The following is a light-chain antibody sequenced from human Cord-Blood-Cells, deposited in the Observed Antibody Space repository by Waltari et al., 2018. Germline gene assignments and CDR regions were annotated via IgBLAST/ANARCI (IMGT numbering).Light chain of an antibody. CDR2: GAS. J-gene: IGKJ5*01. Sequence: PGTLSLSPGERATLSCRASQSVSSSYLAWYQQKPGQAPRLLIYGASSRATGIPDRFSGSGSGTDFTLTISRLEPEDFAVYYCQQYGSSPRITFGQGTRLEIK. V-gene: IGKV3-20*01. CDR3: QQYGSSPRIT. CDR1: QSVSSSY.